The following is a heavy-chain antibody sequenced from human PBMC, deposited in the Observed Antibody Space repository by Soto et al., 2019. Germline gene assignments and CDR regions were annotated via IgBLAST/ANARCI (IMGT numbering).Heavy chain of an antibody. D-gene: IGHD6-25*01. V-gene: IGHV4-39*07. CDR2: IYESGST. J-gene: IGHJ4*02. Sequence: SETLSLTCSVSGGSISSSNNYWGWIRQSPGEGLEWIASIYESGSTYYNPSLKSRVTISVDTSKNQFSLNLSSVTAADTAVYYCARQRRDFDYWGQGSLVTVSS. CDR3: ARQRRDFDY. CDR1: GGSISSSNNY.